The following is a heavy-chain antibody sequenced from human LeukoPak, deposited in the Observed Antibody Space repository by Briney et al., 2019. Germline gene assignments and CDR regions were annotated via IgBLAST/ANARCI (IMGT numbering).Heavy chain of an antibody. Sequence: PGGSLRLSCAASGFTVSSNYMSWVRQAPGKGLEWVSTISGGGSYTYYADSVKGRFTISRDNSKNTLYLQMNSLRAEDTAVYYCAKAVRGYQHDALDIWGQGTMVTVSS. D-gene: IGHD3-22*01. CDR2: ISGGGSYT. V-gene: IGHV3-23*01. J-gene: IGHJ3*02. CDR3: AKAVRGYQHDALDI. CDR1: GFTVSSNY.